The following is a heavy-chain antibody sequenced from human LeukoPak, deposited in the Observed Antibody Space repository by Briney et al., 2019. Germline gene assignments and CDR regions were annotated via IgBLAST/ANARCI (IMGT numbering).Heavy chain of an antibody. Sequence: GGSLRLSCAASGFTFSAYWMHWVRQVPGKGLVWVSRINNDGTATFFADSVKGRFTISRDNAKNSLYLQMNSLRAEDTAVYYCARDNRQYYYDSSGYFDYWGQGTLVTVSS. CDR2: INNDGTAT. J-gene: IGHJ4*02. CDR1: GFTFSAYW. D-gene: IGHD3-22*01. V-gene: IGHV3-74*01. CDR3: ARDNRQYYYDSSGYFDY.